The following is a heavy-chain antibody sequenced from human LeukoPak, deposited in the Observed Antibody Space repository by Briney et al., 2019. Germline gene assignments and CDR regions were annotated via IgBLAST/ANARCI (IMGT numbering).Heavy chain of an antibody. Sequence: PGGSLRLSCAASGLSFSSYAMSWVRQAPGKGLEWISTISVSSGSTYYADSVKGRCTISRDNSKNKLYLQMSSLRAEDTAVYYCAKDRYSIDYWGQGTLVTVSS. V-gene: IGHV3-23*01. D-gene: IGHD1-1*01. CDR3: AKDRYSIDY. CDR2: ISVSSGST. J-gene: IGHJ4*02. CDR1: GLSFSSYA.